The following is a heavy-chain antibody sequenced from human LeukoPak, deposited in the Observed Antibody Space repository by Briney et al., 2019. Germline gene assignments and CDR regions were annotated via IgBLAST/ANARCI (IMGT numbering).Heavy chain of an antibody. Sequence: SETLSLTCAVSGGSLSGSYCTWVRQSPGAGLEWIGEINHSGRTNYNPSLQRRVTISLDTTRSQFSLILRSVTAADTAVYYCARDPCSSINCPLRFWGQGTLVTVSS. CDR3: ARDPCSSINCPLRF. J-gene: IGHJ4*02. CDR2: INHSGRT. CDR1: GGSLSGSY. D-gene: IGHD2-2*01. V-gene: IGHV4-34*01.